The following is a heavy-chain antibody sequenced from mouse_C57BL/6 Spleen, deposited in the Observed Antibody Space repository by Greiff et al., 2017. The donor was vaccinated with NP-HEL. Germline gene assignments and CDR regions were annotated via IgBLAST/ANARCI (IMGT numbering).Heavy chain of an antibody. CDR2: IWSGGST. CDR3: ARTLLNYYGSSYDAMDY. D-gene: IGHD1-1*01. V-gene: IGHV2-2*01. J-gene: IGHJ4*01. CDR1: GFSLTSYG. Sequence: VQLQQSGPGLVQPSQSLSITCTVSGFSLTSYGVHWVRQSPGKGLEWLGVIWSGGSTDYNAAFISRLSIGKYNSKRQVFFKMNRLQADDTAIYYCARTLLNYYGSSYDAMDYWGQGTSVTVSS.